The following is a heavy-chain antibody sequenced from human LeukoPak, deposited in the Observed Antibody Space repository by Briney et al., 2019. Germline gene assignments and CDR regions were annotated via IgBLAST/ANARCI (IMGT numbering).Heavy chain of an antibody. CDR3: VKSDRPDYADFGLGS. D-gene: IGHD4-17*01. CDR2: ISSNGGST. V-gene: IGHV3-64D*06. J-gene: IGHJ5*02. Sequence: GGSLRLSCSASGFTFSTHAMYWARQAPGKGLEYVSGISSNGGSTNYADSVKGRFTISRGNSKNTLYLQMSSLRAEDTAVYYCVKSDRPDYADFGLGSWGQGTLVTVSS. CDR1: GFTFSTHA.